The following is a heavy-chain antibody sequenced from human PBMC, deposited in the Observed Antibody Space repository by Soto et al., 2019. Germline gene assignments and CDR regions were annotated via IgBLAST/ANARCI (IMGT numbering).Heavy chain of an antibody. CDR3: ERERDDILTGYPHFDY. Sequence: PSATLSLTCTVSGGSISSYYWSWIRQPAGKGLEWIGRIYTSGSTNYNPSLKSRVTMSVDTSKNQFSLKLSSVTAADTAVYYCERERDDILTGYPHFDYWGQGTLVTVS. D-gene: IGHD3-9*01. J-gene: IGHJ4*02. CDR1: GGSISSYY. CDR2: IYTSGST. V-gene: IGHV4-4*07.